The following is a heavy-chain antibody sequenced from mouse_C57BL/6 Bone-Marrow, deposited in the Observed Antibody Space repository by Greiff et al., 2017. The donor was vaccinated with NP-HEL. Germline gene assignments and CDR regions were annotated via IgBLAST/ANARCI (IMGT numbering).Heavy chain of an antibody. CDR2: INPYNGGT. Sequence: VHVKQSGPVLVKPGASVKMSCKASGYTFTDYYMNWVKQSHGKSLEWIGVINPYNGGTSYNQKFKGKATLTVDKSSSTAYMELNSLTSEDSAVYYCARTYSNYFYFDYWGQGTTLTVSS. J-gene: IGHJ2*01. CDR3: ARTYSNYFYFDY. CDR1: GYTFTDYY. D-gene: IGHD2-5*01. V-gene: IGHV1-19*01.